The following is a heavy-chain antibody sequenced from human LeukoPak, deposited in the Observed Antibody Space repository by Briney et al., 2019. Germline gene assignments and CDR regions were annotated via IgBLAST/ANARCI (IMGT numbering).Heavy chain of an antibody. CDR3: AREMEQKAAFFYY. V-gene: IGHV3-74*01. D-gene: IGHD1/OR15-1a*01. Sequence: GGSLRLSCAASGFTFSSYWMHWVRQAPGKGLVWVSRINTDGSSTSYADSVKGRFTISRDNAKNTLYLQMNSLRAEDTAVYYCAREMEQKAAFFYYWGQGTLVTVSS. CDR2: INTDGSST. CDR1: GFTFSSYW. J-gene: IGHJ4*02.